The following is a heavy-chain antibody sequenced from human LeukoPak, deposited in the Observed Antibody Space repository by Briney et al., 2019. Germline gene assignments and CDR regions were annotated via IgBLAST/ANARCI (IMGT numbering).Heavy chain of an antibody. V-gene: IGHV3-21*01. J-gene: IGHJ6*04. Sequence: GGSLRLSCAASGFTFSSYSMNSVRQAPGKGLEWVSSISSSSSYIYYADSLEGRFTISRDNAKSSLYLQMNSPRAEDTAVYYCARDRGSVRSGTRGMDVWGKGTTVTVSS. D-gene: IGHD3-10*01. CDR2: ISSSSSYI. CDR1: GFTFSSYS. CDR3: ARDRGSVRSGTRGMDV.